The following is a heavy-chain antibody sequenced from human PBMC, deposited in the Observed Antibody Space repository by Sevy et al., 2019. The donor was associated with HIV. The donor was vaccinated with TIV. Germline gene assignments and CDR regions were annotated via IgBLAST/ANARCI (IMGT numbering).Heavy chain of an antibody. D-gene: IGHD3-9*01. CDR2: VYYSGST. CDR1: GGSISSSSCY. CDR3: ARRHSIFSFDP. V-gene: IGHV4-39*01. J-gene: IGHJ5*02. Sequence: SETLSLTCTVSGGSISSSSCYWGWIRQPPGKGLEWIGSVYYSGSTYCSPSLRSRVTISVDTSKNQFSLKLSSVTVADTAVYYCARRHSIFSFDPWGQGTLVTVSS.